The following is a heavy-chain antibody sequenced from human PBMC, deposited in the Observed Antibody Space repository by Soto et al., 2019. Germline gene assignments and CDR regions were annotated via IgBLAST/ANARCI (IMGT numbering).Heavy chain of an antibody. CDR2: IYWDDDK. CDR1: GFSLTTSGVG. Sequence: QITLKESGPTRVKPTQTLALTCTFSGFSLTTSGVGVGWIRKTPGKSLEWLAVIYWDDDKRYNPSLKNTLTITKDTSKNQVVLIMADMDPVDTGTYFCAHRGYMYGNWDHGYFDYWGQGTLVTVSS. CDR3: AHRGYMYGNWDHGYFDY. D-gene: IGHD7-27*01. J-gene: IGHJ4*02. V-gene: IGHV2-5*02.